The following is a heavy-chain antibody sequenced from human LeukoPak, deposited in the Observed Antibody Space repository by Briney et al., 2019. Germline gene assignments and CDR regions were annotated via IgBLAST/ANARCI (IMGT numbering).Heavy chain of an antibody. CDR3: AKDSVGATYIEN. J-gene: IGHJ4*02. D-gene: IGHD1-26*01. Sequence: GGSLRLSCAASGFTFSSYGMHWVRQAPGKGLEWVAVIWYDGSNKYYADSVKGRFTISRDNSKNTLYLQMNSLRAEDTALYYCAKDSVGATYIENWGQGTLVTVSS. V-gene: IGHV3-33*06. CDR1: GFTFSSYG. CDR2: IWYDGSNK.